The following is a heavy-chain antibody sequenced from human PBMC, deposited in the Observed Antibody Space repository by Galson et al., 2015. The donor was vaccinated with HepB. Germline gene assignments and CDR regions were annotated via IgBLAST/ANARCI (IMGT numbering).Heavy chain of an antibody. D-gene: IGHD1-26*01. CDR1: GFTFSDYY. J-gene: IGHJ4*02. Sequence: SLRLSCAASGFTFSDYYMSWIRQAPGKGLEWVSYISSSGSTIYYADSVKGRFTISRDNAKNSLYLQMNSLRAEDTAVYYCAVCPPRGSYDYWGQGTLVTVSS. CDR3: AVCPPRGSYDY. V-gene: IGHV3-11*01. CDR2: ISSSGSTI.